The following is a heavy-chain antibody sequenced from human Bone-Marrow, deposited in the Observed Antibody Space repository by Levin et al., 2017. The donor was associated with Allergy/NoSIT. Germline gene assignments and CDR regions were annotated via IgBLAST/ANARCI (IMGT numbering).Heavy chain of an antibody. Sequence: PGGSLRLSCAASGFTFSRYAMSWVRQAPGKGLEWVSSINGNGGSTYYAGSVKGRFTLSRDNSKNTLSLQMHSLRAEDTAVYYCAKVPEDFWSGYSRYSSDMYAYYFDYWGQGTLVTVSS. CDR3: AKVPEDFWSGYSRYSSDMYAYYFDY. CDR1: GFTFSRYA. J-gene: IGHJ4*02. V-gene: IGHV3-23*01. CDR2: INGNGGST. D-gene: IGHD3-3*01.